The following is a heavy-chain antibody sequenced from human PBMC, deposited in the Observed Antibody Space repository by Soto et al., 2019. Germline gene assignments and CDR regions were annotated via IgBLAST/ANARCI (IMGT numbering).Heavy chain of an antibody. J-gene: IGHJ5*02. CDR3: ARHEGWTGPDQ. CDR2: IFHDGNT. Sequence: SETLSLTCAVSGASIGSGGWWSWVRQPPGKGLEWIAEIFHDGNTNYSPSLKSRVTISVDKSQNQFSLNVYSVTTADTAVYYCARHEGWTGPDQWGQGTLVTVSS. D-gene: IGHD2-8*02. CDR1: GASIGSGGW. V-gene: IGHV4-4*02.